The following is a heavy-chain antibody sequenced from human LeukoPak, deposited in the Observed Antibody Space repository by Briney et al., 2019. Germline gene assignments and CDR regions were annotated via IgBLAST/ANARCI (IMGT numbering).Heavy chain of an antibody. Sequence: GRSLRLSCTASKFTFSNYGMQWVRQAPGKGLEWVASINHNGNVNYYVDSVKGRFTISRDNAKNSLYLQMSNLRAEDTAVYFCARGGGLDVWGQGATVTVSS. J-gene: IGHJ6*02. D-gene: IGHD3-16*01. CDR1: KFTFSNYG. CDR2: INHNGNVN. CDR3: ARGGGLDV. V-gene: IGHV3-7*03.